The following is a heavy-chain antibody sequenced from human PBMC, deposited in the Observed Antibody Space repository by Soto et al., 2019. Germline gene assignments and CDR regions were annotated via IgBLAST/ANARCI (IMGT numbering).Heavy chain of an antibody. CDR1: GFTFSSYA. CDR3: AKSPGMYYYDSSGYYHYDY. CDR2: ISGSGVST. J-gene: IGHJ4*02. V-gene: IGHV3-23*01. Sequence: EVQLLESGGGLAQPGGSLRLSCAASGFTFSSYAMSWVRQAPGKGLEWVSAISGSGVSTYYADSVKGRFTISRDNSKNXLYXQMNSLRAEDTAVYYCAKSPGMYYYDSSGYYHYDYWGQGTLVTVSS. D-gene: IGHD3-22*01.